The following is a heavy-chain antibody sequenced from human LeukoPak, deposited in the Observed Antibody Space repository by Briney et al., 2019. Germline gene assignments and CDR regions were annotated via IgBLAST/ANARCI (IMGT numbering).Heavy chain of an antibody. Sequence: PGGSLRLSCAASGFTFSSYSMNWVRQAPGKGLEWVSSISSSSSYIYYADSVKGRFTISRDNAKNSLYLQMNSLRAEDTAVYYCARDLAYCGGDCYSIPRHFDYWGQGTLVTVSS. CDR3: ARDLAYCGGDCYSIPRHFDY. V-gene: IGHV3-21*01. CDR2: ISSSSSYI. D-gene: IGHD2-21*02. CDR1: GFTFSSYS. J-gene: IGHJ4*02.